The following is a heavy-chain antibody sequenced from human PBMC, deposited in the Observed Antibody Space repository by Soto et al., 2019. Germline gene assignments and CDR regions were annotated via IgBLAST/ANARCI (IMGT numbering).Heavy chain of an antibody. V-gene: IGHV3-21*01. CDR2: ISSSSYI. D-gene: IGHD5-18*01. J-gene: IGHJ4*02. CDR1: GFTFSSYS. CDR3: ARGSVDTAMVGLY. Sequence: PGGSLRLSCAASGFTFSSYSMNWVRQAPGKGLEWVSSISSSSYIYYADSVKGRFTISRDNAKNSLYLQMNSLRAEDTAVYYCARGSVDTAMVGLYWGQGTLVTVSS.